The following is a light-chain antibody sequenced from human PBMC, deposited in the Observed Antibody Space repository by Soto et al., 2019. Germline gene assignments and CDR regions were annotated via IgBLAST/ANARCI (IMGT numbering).Light chain of an antibody. CDR1: QSVSSN. CDR3: QQYNNWPPI. V-gene: IGKV3-15*01. J-gene: IGKJ4*01. CDR2: AAS. Sequence: EIVMTQSPATLSVSPGERATLSCRASQSVSSNLAWYQQKPGQAPRLLIYAASTRATGIPARFSGSGSGTEFTLTISSLQSEDFAVYYCQQYNNWPPIFGGGTKVDIK.